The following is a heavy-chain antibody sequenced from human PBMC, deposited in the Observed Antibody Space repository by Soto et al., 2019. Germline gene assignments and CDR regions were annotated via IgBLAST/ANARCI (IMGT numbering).Heavy chain of an antibody. V-gene: IGHV4-31*03. CDR2: IYYSGST. J-gene: IGHJ1*01. CDR1: GGSISSGGYY. CDR3: ARGWDSRAWGYFQH. Sequence: QVQLQESGPGLVKPSQSLSLTCTVSGGSISSGGYYWSWIRQHPGKGLEWIGYIYYSGSTYYNPSLKSRVTISVDTSKNQFSLKLSSVTAADTAVYYCARGWDSRAWGYFQHWGQGTLVTVSS. D-gene: IGHD3-22*01.